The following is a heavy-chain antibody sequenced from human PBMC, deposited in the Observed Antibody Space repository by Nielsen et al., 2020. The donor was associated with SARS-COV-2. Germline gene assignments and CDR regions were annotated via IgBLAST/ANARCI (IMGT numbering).Heavy chain of an antibody. J-gene: IGHJ4*02. Sequence: GESLKISCAASGFTFSSYSMNWVRQAPGKGLEWVSYISSSGNTIYYADSVKGRFTISRDNAKNSLYLQMNSLRAEDTAVYYCTRDQRVRGYSLYWGQGTLVTVSS. V-gene: IGHV3-48*01. CDR2: ISSSGNTI. CDR3: TRDQRVRGYSLY. CDR1: GFTFSSYS. D-gene: IGHD5-18*01.